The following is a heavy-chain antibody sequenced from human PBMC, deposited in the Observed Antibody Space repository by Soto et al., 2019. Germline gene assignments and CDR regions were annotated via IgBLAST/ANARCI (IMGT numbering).Heavy chain of an antibody. V-gene: IGHV3-11*05. CDR3: AIYGSGSRVIWYLDL. CDR2: ISSSSSYT. CDR1: GFTFSDYY. J-gene: IGHJ2*01. Sequence: QVQLVESGGGLVKPGGSLRLSCAASGFTFSDYYMSWIRQAPGKGLEWVSYISSSSSYTNYAVSVKGRCTISRSNAKISLYLQMHSLRAEETAVYSCAIYGSGSRVIWYLDLWGRGSLLTVAS. D-gene: IGHD3-10*01.